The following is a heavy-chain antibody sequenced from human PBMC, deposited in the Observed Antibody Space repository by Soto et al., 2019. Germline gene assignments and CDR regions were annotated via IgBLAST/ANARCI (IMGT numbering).Heavy chain of an antibody. CDR2: INHSGST. J-gene: IGHJ4*02. V-gene: IGHV4-34*01. CDR3: VSYGSGTFYSAYSFDF. Sequence: SETLSLTCAVYGGSFSGYYWSWIRQPPGKGLEWIGEINHSGSTNYNPSLKSRVTISVDTSKNQLSLELSSVTAADTALYYCVSYGSGTFYSAYSFDFWSQGSLVTVSS. D-gene: IGHD3-10*01. CDR1: GGSFSGYY.